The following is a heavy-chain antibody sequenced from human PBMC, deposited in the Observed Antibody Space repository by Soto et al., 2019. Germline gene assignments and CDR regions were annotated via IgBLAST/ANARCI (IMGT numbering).Heavy chain of an antibody. V-gene: IGHV3-7*01. CDR2: IKQDGSEK. CDR3: ASSRRIAAAGTEPGYYYYMDV. Sequence: GGSLRLSCAASGFTFSSYWMSWVRQAPGKGLEWVANIKQDGSEKYYVDSVKGRFTISRDNAKNSLYLQMNSLRAEDTAVYYCASSRRIAAAGTEPGYYYYMDVWGKGTTVTISS. J-gene: IGHJ6*03. CDR1: GFTFSSYW. D-gene: IGHD6-13*01.